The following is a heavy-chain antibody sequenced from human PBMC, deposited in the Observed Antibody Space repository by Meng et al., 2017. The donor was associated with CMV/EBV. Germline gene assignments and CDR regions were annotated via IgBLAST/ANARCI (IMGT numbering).Heavy chain of an antibody. CDR1: GFTFSNFD. V-gene: IGHV3-23*03. D-gene: IGHD6-13*01. CDR3: AKLAGSSWYGSYFDY. J-gene: IGHJ4*02. Sequence: GESLKISCAASGFTFSNFDMSWVRQAPGKGLEWVSFIYRGGVSTYYADSVRGRFTISRDNSKNALYLQMSSLRAEDTAVYYCAKLAGSSWYGSYFDYWGQGTLVTVSS. CDR2: IYRGGVST.